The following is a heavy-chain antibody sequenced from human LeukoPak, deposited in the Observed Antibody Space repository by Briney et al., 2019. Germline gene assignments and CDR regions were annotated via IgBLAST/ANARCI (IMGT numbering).Heavy chain of an antibody. V-gene: IGHV3-49*04. CDR3: TSYSGYDWSLDY. CDR1: GFASGDYA. Sequence: SLSLSCTASGFASGDYAMSWVRRAPGKGLGWVGFIRSTAYGGTTEYAASVKGRFTISRDDSKSIAYLQMNSLKTEDTAVYYCTSYSGYDWSLDYWGQGTLVTVSS. CDR2: IRSTAYGGTT. J-gene: IGHJ4*02. D-gene: IGHD5-12*01.